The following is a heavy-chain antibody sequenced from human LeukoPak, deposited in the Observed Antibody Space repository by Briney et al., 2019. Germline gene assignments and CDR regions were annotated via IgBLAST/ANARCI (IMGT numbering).Heavy chain of an antibody. CDR3: ARGRRITMIVGVGDAFDI. Sequence: ASVTVSCKASGYTFTSYGISWVRQAPGQGLEWMGWISAYNGNTNYAQKLQGRVTMTTDTSTSTAYMELRSLRSDDTAVYYCARGRRITMIVGVGDAFDIRGQGTLVTVSS. V-gene: IGHV1-18*01. J-gene: IGHJ3*02. CDR2: ISAYNGNT. D-gene: IGHD3-22*01. CDR1: GYTFTSYG.